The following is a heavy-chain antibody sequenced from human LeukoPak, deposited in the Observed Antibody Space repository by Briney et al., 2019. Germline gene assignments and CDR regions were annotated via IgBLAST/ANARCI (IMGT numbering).Heavy chain of an antibody. CDR3: AKAGVGGTKYFFDF. CDR1: GFTFTNYA. CDR2: ISGSGGST. J-gene: IGHJ4*02. V-gene: IGHV3-23*01. Sequence: GGSLRLSCAVSGFTFTNYAKTWVRQAPGKGLEWVSSISGSGGSTYYADSVKGRFTISRDTSKNMLYLQMNSLRAEDTAVYYCAKAGVGGTKYFFDFWGQGTLVTVSS. D-gene: IGHD1-26*01.